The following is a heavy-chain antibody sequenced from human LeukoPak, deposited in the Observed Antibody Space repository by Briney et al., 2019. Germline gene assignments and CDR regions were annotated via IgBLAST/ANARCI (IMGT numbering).Heavy chain of an antibody. CDR3: ARHESFRSSWNY. V-gene: IGHV4-34*01. CDR2: INHSGST. Sequence: SETLSLTCGIYSGSFSGYYWTWIRQPPGKGLEWIGEINHSGSTNYNPSLKSRVIVSVDTSKNQFSLKLTSLTAADTAVYYCARHESFRSSWNYWGQGTLVTVSS. CDR1: SGSFSGYY. J-gene: IGHJ4*02. D-gene: IGHD6-13*01.